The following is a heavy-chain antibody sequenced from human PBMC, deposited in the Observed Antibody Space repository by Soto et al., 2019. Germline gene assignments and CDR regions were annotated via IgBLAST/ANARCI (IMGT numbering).Heavy chain of an antibody. D-gene: IGHD5-12*01. V-gene: IGHV1-46*01. J-gene: IGHJ3*02. CDR3: ARSIVATILGAFDI. CDR2: INPSGGST. Sequence: ASVKVSCKASGYTFTSYYMHWVRQAPGQGLEWMGIINPSGGSTSYAQKFQGRVTMTTDTSTSTAYMELRSLRSDDTAVYYCARSIVATILGAFDIWGQGTMVTVSS. CDR1: GYTFTSYY.